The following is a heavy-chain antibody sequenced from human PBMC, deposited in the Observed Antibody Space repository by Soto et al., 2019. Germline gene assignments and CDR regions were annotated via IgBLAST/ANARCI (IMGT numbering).Heavy chain of an antibody. D-gene: IGHD6-19*01. J-gene: IGHJ4*02. CDR2: IYYSGST. V-gene: IGHV4-59*01. CDR3: ARDLAVAGFDY. CDR1: GGSISSYY. Sequence: QVQLQESGPGLVKPSETLSLTCTVSGGSISSYYWSWIRQPPGKGLEWIGYIYYSGSTNYNPSLKSXXTXSXXTSKNQFSLKLSSVTAADTAVYYCARDLAVAGFDYWGQGTLVTVSS.